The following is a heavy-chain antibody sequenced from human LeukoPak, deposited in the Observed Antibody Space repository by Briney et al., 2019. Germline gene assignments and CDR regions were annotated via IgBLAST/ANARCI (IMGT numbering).Heavy chain of an antibody. V-gene: IGHV4-59*01. CDR3: AGGWYDYFDY. D-gene: IGHD6-19*01. CDR1: GGSISSYY. J-gene: IGHJ4*02. CDR2: IYYSGST. Sequence: PSETLSLTCTVSGGSISSYYWSWIRQPPGKGLEWIGYIYYSGSTNYNPSLKSRVTISVDTSKNQFSLKLSSVTAADTAVYYCAGGWYDYFDYWGQGTLVTVSS.